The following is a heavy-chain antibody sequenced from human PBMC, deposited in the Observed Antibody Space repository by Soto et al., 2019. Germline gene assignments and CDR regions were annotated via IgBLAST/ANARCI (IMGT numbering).Heavy chain of an antibody. CDR1: GFTFSSYS. V-gene: IGHV3-21*06. CDR3: ASIPVGYCSSTSCPHDAFDI. J-gene: IGHJ3*02. Sequence: VQLVESGGGLVKPGGSLRLSCAASGFTFSSYSMNWVRQAPGKGLEWVSSISSSSSYIYYADSVKGRFTISRDNAKNSLYLQMNSLRAEDSAVYYSASIPVGYCSSTSCPHDAFDIWGQGTMVTVSS. CDR2: ISSSSSYI. D-gene: IGHD2-2*01.